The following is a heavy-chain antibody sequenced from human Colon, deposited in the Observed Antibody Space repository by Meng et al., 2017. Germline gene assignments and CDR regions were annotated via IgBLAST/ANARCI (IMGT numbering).Heavy chain of an antibody. Sequence: GGPLRLSCAASGFTLSDYYMDGVRQAPGKGPEWVGRSRNKANTYSTEYAASVKGRFTISRDDSKNSLYLQMNSLKIEDTAVYYCSRGLSGNDVGEHYWGQGTLVTVSS. J-gene: IGHJ4*02. CDR1: GFTLSDYY. CDR3: SRGLSGNDVGEHY. CDR2: SRNKANTYST. D-gene: IGHD5-12*01. V-gene: IGHV3-72*01.